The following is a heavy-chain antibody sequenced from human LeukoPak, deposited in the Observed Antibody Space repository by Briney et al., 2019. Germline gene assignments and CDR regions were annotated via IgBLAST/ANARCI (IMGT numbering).Heavy chain of an antibody. J-gene: IGHJ4*02. V-gene: IGHV3-7*01. Sequence: PGESLKISCAASGFTFSNYWMSWVRQAPGKGLEWVANIKYYGGEKYYADSVRGRFTISRDNAKSSLYLQMNSLRAEDTAVYYCASALPADHFDFWGQGTLVTVSS. CDR2: IKYYGGEK. CDR1: GFTFSNYW. D-gene: IGHD1-14*01. CDR3: ASALPADHFDF.